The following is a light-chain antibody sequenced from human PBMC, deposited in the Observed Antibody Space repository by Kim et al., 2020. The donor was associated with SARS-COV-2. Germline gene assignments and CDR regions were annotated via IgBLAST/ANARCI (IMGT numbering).Light chain of an antibody. CDR1: SSDVGSYKL. CDR3: SSYANSSTYV. J-gene: IGLJ1*01. V-gene: IGLV2-23*02. CDR2: DVT. Sequence: GQSITLSCAGTSSDVGSYKLVSWYQQHPGKAPKLMIYDVTRRPSGVSHRFSGSKSGSTASLTISGLQPEDEADYFCSSYANSSTYVFGSGTKVTVL.